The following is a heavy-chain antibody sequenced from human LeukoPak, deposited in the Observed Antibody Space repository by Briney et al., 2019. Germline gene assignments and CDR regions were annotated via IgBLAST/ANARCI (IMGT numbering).Heavy chain of an antibody. J-gene: IGHJ4*02. CDR3: VREDTPATANY. CDR2: ISGGGGST. V-gene: IGHV3-23*01. CDR1: GFTFSSYA. D-gene: IGHD2-21*02. Sequence: GGSLRLSCAASGFTFSSYAMSWVRQAPGKGLEWVSTISGGGGSTYYADSVKGRFTISRDNSKNTLYLQVNSLRAEDTAVYYCVREDTPATANYWGQGTLVTISS.